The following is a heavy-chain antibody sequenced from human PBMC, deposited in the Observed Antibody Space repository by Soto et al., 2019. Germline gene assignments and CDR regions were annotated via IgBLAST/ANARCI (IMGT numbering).Heavy chain of an antibody. J-gene: IGHJ6*02. D-gene: IGHD2-2*01. Sequence: GGSLRLSCAASGFTFSDYYMSWVRQAPGKGLEWVSYISSSSSYTNYADSVKGRFTISRDNAKNSLYLQMNSLRAEDTAVYYCARDAGYCSSTSCPGYYGMDVWGQGTTVTVSS. CDR3: ARDAGYCSSTSCPGYYGMDV. CDR1: GFTFSDYY. CDR2: ISSSSSYT. V-gene: IGHV3-11*06.